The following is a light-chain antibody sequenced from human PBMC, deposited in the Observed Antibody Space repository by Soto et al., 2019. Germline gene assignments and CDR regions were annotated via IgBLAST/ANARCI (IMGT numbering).Light chain of an antibody. CDR2: EVN. CDR1: SSDVGGYDY. J-gene: IGLJ1*01. CDR3: SSYSISTAYL. V-gene: IGLV2-14*01. Sequence: LTQPASVSGSPGQSITISCTGTSSDVGGYDYVSWYQLHPGKAPKLMVFEVNNRPSGVSYRFSGSKSGNTASLTISGLQAEDEADYFCSSYSISTAYLFGTGTKV.